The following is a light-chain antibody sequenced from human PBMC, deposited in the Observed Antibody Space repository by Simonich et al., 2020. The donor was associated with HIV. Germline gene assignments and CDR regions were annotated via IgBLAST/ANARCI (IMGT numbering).Light chain of an antibody. V-gene: IGKV1-5*03. CDR2: KAS. CDR1: KSISSW. CDR3: QQYNSLWVT. J-gene: IGKJ4*01. Sequence: DIQMTQSPSTLSASVGDRVTITCRARKSISSWLAWYQQKPGKAPKLLIYKASSLESGVPSRFSGSGSGTEFTLTISSLQPDDFATYYCQQYNSLWVTFGGGTKVEIK.